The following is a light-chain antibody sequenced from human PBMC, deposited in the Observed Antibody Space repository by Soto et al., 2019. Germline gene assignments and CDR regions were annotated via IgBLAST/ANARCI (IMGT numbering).Light chain of an antibody. CDR1: QGISNY. V-gene: IGKV1-27*01. CDR3: LKYNSAQFP. J-gene: IGKJ3*01. CDR2: AAS. Sequence: DIQMTQSPSSLSASVGDRVTITCRARQGISNYLAGYQQKPGKVPKLLIYAASTLQSGVPSRYSSSGSETDFTLTISSLQPEDVATYYCLKYNSAQFPFGRVTKVDIK.